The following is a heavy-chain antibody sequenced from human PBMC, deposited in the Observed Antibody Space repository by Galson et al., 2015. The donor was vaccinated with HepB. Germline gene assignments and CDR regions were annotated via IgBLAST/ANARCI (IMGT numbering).Heavy chain of an antibody. D-gene: IGHD1-26*01. CDR1: GYTFTNYG. J-gene: IGHJ4*02. CDR3: ARDPGSGSLSVWDY. CDR2: ISAFNGNT. Sequence: SVKVSCKASGYTFTNYGIAWVRQAPGQGPEWMGWISAFNGNTNYAQNLQGRVTMTTDTSTSTAYMELRSLRSDDTAVYYCARDPGSGSLSVWDYWGQGTLVTVSS. V-gene: IGHV1-18*01.